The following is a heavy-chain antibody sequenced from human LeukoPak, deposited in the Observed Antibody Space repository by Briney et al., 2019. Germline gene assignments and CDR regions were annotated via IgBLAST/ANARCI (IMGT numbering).Heavy chain of an antibody. V-gene: IGHV4-39*01. J-gene: IGHJ4*02. CDR3: ARRDQAIDY. CDR2: IYYSGTT. Sequence: KTSETLSLTCTVSDGSVSSVGYYWGWIRQPPGKGLEWIGSIYYSGTTYYNPSLASRVTIFVDTSKSQFSLRLSSVTAADTAVYYCARRDQAIDYWGQGTLVTVSS. CDR1: DGSVSSVGYY. D-gene: IGHD5-24*01.